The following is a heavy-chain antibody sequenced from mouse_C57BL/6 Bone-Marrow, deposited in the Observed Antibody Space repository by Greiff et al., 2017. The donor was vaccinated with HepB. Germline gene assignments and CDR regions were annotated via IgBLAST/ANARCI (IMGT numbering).Heavy chain of an antibody. CDR1: GFTFSDYY. V-gene: IGHV5-16*01. CDR2: INDDGSST. J-gene: IGHJ2*01. CDR3: ARDHEFYDGYFYFDY. Sequence: EVQVVESEGGLVQPGSSMKLSCTASGFTFSDYYMAWVRQVPEKGLEWVANINDDGSSTYYLDSLKSRFIISRDNAKNILYLQMSSLKSEDTATYYCARDHEFYDGYFYFDYWGQGTTLTVSS. D-gene: IGHD2-3*01.